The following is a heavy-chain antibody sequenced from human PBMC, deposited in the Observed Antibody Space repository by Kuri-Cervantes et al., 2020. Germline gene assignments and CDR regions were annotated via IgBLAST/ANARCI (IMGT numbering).Heavy chain of an antibody. CDR3: ARGGSGYSYGYYYYYYMDV. CDR1: GGSFSGYY. V-gene: IGHV4-34*01. CDR2: ITHSGST. Sequence: SLTCAVYGGSFSGYYWSWIRQPPGKGLEWIGEITHSGSTSYNPSLKSRVSISGDTSKNQFSLKLSSVTAADTAVYYCARGGSGYSYGYYYYYYMDVWGKGTTVTVSS. D-gene: IGHD5-18*01. J-gene: IGHJ6*03.